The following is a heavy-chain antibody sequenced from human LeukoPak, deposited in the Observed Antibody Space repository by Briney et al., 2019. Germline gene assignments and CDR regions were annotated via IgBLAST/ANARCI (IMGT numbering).Heavy chain of an antibody. J-gene: IGHJ5*02. V-gene: IGHV4-31*03. CDR3: ARTTVHPNKFDP. CDR2: ISNNGNT. D-gene: IGHD1-1*01. CDR1: GGSINSGGYY. Sequence: PSETLSLTCNVSGGSINSGGYYWSWIRQHPGKGLEWLGYISNNGNTYYSPSFERRTSMSVDTSKNQFSLRLTLVTAADTAIYYCARTTVHPNKFDPWGQGTLVTVSP.